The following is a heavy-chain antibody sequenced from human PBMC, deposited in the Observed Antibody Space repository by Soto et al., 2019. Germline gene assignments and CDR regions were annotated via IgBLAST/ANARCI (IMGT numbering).Heavy chain of an antibody. CDR3: AKVDYGGNSAYYGMDV. V-gene: IGHV3-43*01. CDR2: ISWDGGST. Sequence: QPGGSLRLSCAASGFTFDDYTMHWVRQAPGKGLEWVSLISWDGGSTYYADSVKGRFTISRDNSKNSLYLQMNSLRTEDTALYYCAKVDYGGNSAYYGMDVWGQGTTVTVSS. CDR1: GFTFDDYT. J-gene: IGHJ6*02. D-gene: IGHD4-17*01.